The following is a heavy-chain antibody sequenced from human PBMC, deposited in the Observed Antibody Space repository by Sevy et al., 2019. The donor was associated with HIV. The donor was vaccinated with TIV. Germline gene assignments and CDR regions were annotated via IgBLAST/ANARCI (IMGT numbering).Heavy chain of an antibody. CDR3: ARDRGYGELLTPSTRFDP. CDR1: GFTFSSYS. V-gene: IGHV3-48*02. CDR2: ISSSSSTI. Sequence: GESLKISCAASGFTFSSYSMNWVRQAPGKGLEWVSYISSSSSTIYYADSVKGRFNISRDNAKNSLYLQMNSLRDEDTAVYYCARDRGYGELLTPSTRFDPWGQGTLVTVSS. D-gene: IGHD4-17*01. J-gene: IGHJ5*02.